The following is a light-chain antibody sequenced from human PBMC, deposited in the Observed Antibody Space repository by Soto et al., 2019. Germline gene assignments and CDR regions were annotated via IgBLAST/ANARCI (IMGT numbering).Light chain of an antibody. J-gene: IGKJ1*01. CDR2: GAS. CDR1: QSVSSN. CDR3: QQYNNFWT. V-gene: IGKV3-15*01. Sequence: EIVMTQSPATLSVSPGETATLPCWASQSVSSNLAWYQQKPGQAPRLLIYGASTRATDIPARFSGSGSVTEFTLTISSLQSEDFAVYYCQQYNNFWTFGQGNKVDI.